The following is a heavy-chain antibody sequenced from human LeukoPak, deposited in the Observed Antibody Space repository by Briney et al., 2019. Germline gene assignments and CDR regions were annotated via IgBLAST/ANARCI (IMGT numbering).Heavy chain of an antibody. CDR1: GYPLSDLA. J-gene: IGHJ6*02. V-gene: IGHV1-24*01. D-gene: IGHD2-15*01. Sequence: EASVKVSCKVSGYPLSDLALQWVRQAPGKGLEWMGGIDHEDGNIIYAQNFQGRATVTEDTSTDTVYMELSGLRSDDTAVYYCVNSDYYYYYGMDVWGQGTPVTVS. CDR3: VNSDYYYYYGMDV. CDR2: IDHEDGNI.